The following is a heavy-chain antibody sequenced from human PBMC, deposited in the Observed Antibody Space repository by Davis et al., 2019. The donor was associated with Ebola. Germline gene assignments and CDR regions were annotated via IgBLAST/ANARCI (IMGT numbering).Heavy chain of an antibody. CDR2: IYYSWST. Sequence: MPSETLSLTCTVSGGSISSYYWSWIRQPPGKGLEWIGYIYYSWSTNYNPSLKSRGTISVDTSKNQFSLKLSSVTAAVTACYYCACVIAFCSTDYYGMDVW. V-gene: IGHV4-59*01. J-gene: IGHJ6*01. CDR1: GGSISSYY. CDR3: ACVIAFCSTDYYGMDV. D-gene: IGHD2-2*02.